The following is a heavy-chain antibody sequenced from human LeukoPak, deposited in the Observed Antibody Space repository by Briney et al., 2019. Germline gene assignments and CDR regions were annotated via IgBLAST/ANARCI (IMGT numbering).Heavy chain of an antibody. CDR1: GFTFSSYA. CDR2: IIPIFGTA. CDR3: ARESGTTYYYYMDV. V-gene: IGHV1-69*05. Sequence: GGSLRLSCAASGFTFSSYAMSWVRQAPGQGLEWMGGIIPIFGTANYAQKFQGRVTITTDESTSTAYMELSSLRSEDTAVYYCARESGTTYYYYMDVWGKGTTVTVSS. D-gene: IGHD4-17*01. J-gene: IGHJ6*03.